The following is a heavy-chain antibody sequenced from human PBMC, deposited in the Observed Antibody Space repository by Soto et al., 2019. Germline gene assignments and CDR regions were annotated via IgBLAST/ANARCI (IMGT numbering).Heavy chain of an antibody. V-gene: IGHV1-18*04. CDR2: ISAYNGNT. CDR3: ARDNRPSYYDFWSGYYQHYYYGMDV. CDR1: GYTFTSYG. D-gene: IGHD3-3*01. J-gene: IGHJ6*02. Sequence: ASEKVSCKASGYTFTSYGISWVRQAPGQGLEWMGWISAYNGNTNYAQKLQGRVTMTTDTSTSTAYMELRSLRSDDTAVYYCARDNRPSYYDFWSGYYQHYYYGMDVWGQGTTVTVSS.